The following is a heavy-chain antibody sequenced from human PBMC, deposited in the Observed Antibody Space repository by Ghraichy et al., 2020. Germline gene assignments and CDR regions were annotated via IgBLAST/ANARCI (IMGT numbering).Heavy chain of an antibody. CDR3: ARQPQYTSRYDQ. Sequence: SETLSLTCNVSGGSINDFWAWIRQPPGEGLEWIGSFSYNGRTSYSNPSLKSRVAISGDTSKNHVSLKLHSVTAADTAVYYCARQPQYTSRYDQWGRGTLVYVSS. V-gene: IGHV4-39*01. J-gene: IGHJ5*02. D-gene: IGHD2-2*01. CDR1: GGSINDF. CDR2: FSYNGRT.